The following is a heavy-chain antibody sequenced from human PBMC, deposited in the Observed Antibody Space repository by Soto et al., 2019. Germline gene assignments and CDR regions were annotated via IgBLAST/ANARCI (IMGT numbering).Heavy chain of an antibody. Sequence: EVQLVETGGGLIQPGGSLRLSCAASGFTVSSNYMSWVRQAPGKGLEWVSVIYSGGSTYYADSVWGRFTISRDNSKNTLYLQMKSRRAEDTAVYYCARDPPATRHGMDVWGQGTTVTVSS. CDR3: ARDPPATRHGMDV. V-gene: IGHV3-53*02. CDR2: IYSGGST. J-gene: IGHJ6*02. CDR1: GFTVSSNY.